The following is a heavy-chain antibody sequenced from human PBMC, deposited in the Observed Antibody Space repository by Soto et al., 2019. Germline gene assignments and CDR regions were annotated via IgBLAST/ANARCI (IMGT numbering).Heavy chain of an antibody. CDR3: ARHSPSDTMVRGVITPFYYYYYGMDV. J-gene: IGHJ6*02. D-gene: IGHD3-10*01. CDR2: IIPIFGTA. V-gene: IGHV1-69*13. CDR1: GGTFSSYA. Sequence: ASVKVSCKASGGTFSSYAISLVRQAPGQGLEWMGGIIPIFGTANYAQKFQGRVTITADESTSTAYMELSSLRSEDTAVYYCARHSPSDTMVRGVITPFYYYYYGMDVWGQGTTVTVSS.